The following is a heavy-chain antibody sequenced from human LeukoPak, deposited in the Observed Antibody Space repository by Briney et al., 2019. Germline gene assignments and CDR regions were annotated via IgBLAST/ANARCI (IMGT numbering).Heavy chain of an antibody. CDR2: ISSSGSTI. V-gene: IGHV3-48*03. CDR1: GVFFSSYD. Sequence: GGSLRLSCAASGVFFSSYDMNWVRQAPGKGLEWVSYISSSGSTIYYADSVKGRFTISRDNAKNSLFLQMISLRAEDTAVYYCARDRYYYDSSAYYEIDYWGQGTLVTVSS. CDR3: ARDRYYYDSSAYYEIDY. J-gene: IGHJ4*02. D-gene: IGHD3-22*01.